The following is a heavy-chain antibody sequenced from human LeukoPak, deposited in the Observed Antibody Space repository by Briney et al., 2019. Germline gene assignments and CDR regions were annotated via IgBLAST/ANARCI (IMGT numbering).Heavy chain of an antibody. CDR2: IKYDGSKT. CDR1: GFTFSTYA. Sequence: GGSLRLSCAASGFTFSTYALHWVRQAPGKGLEWVAAIKYDGSKTHYADSVKGRFTISRDNSKNTLYLQMNSLRAEDTAVYYCASFSIAAAVEDYWGQGTLVTVSS. V-gene: IGHV3-30*14. CDR3: ASFSIAAAVEDY. J-gene: IGHJ4*02. D-gene: IGHD6-13*01.